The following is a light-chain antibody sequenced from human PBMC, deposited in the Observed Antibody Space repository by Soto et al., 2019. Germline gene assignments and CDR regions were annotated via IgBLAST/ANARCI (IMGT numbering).Light chain of an antibody. CDR2: DAS. CDR1: QSIGSW. V-gene: IGKV1-5*01. Sequence: NPMTQSPATLSASVGDRVTIHCRASQSIGSWLAWYQQKPGKAPKLLIYDASSLQSGVPSRFSGSESGTEFTLTISSLQPEDFATYYCQQSYTTLTFGGGTKVDIK. CDR3: QQSYTTLT. J-gene: IGKJ4*01.